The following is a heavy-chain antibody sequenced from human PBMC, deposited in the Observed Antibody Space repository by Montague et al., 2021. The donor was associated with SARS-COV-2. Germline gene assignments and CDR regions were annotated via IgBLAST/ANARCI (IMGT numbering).Heavy chain of an antibody. Sequence: SETLSLTCTVSGGSIISSDHYWAWICQPPGGALEWIGNIFYSGNTYYNLSLQSRVTISIDTSKNQFSLKVNSVVAADTAVYYCVRDGDYAPPSGLDGWGHGTTVIVSS. J-gene: IGHJ6*02. CDR3: VRDGDYAPPSGLDG. CDR1: GGSIISSDHY. D-gene: IGHD4-17*01. V-gene: IGHV4-39*07. CDR2: IFYSGNT.